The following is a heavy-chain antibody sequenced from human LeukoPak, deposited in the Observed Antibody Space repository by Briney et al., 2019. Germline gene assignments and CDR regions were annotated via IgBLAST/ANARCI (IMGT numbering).Heavy chain of an antibody. CDR1: GYTFTSYD. Sequence: ASVEVSFTASGYTFTSYDINWVRQATGQGLEWMGWMNPNSGNTGYVQKFQGRVTMTRNTSISTAYMELSGLRSEDTAVYYCARDSYYYYYGMDVWGQGTTVTVPS. V-gene: IGHV1-8*01. CDR2: MNPNSGNT. CDR3: ARDSYYYYYGMDV. J-gene: IGHJ6*02.